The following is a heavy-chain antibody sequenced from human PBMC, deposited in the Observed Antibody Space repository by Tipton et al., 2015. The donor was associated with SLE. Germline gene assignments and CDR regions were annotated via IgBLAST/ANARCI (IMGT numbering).Heavy chain of an antibody. D-gene: IGHD6-6*01. Sequence: SLRLSCAASGFTFSSYSMNWVRQAPGKGLEWVSSISSSSSYIYYADSVKGRFTISRDNAKNSLYLQMNSLRAEDTAVYYCASVGIAARVAAFEIWGQGTMVTVSS. CDR2: ISSSSSYI. CDR1: GFTFSSYS. J-gene: IGHJ3*02. CDR3: ASVGIAARVAAFEI. V-gene: IGHV3-21*01.